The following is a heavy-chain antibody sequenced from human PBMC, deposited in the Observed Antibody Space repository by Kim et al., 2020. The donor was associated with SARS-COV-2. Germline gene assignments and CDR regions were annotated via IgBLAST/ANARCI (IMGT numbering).Heavy chain of an antibody. Sequence: GGSLRLSCAASGFTFNEFTMHWVRQAPGKGLEWVSDISPDGTNTIYGGSVRGRFTISRDNSRNIVFLKMDDLRPDDTAIYYCARDVLSGSSFNY. CDR3: ARDVLSGSSFNY. J-gene: IGHJ4*01. CDR1: GFTFNEFT. CDR2: ISPDGTNT. V-gene: IGHV3-30*04. D-gene: IGHD6-6*01.